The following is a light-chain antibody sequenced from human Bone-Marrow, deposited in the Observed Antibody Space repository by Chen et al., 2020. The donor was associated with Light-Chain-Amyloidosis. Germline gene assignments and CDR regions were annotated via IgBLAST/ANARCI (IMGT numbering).Light chain of an antibody. Sequence: DIQMTQSPSTLSASVGDRVTITCRASQSISHWLAWYQQKPGKAPKLLIFDASNLQSGVPSRFSGSGSGTQFTLTISRLQPDDFATDYCQQYDNYWTFGQGTQVEIK. CDR3: QQYDNYWT. J-gene: IGKJ1*01. CDR2: DAS. V-gene: IGKV1-5*01. CDR1: QSISHW.